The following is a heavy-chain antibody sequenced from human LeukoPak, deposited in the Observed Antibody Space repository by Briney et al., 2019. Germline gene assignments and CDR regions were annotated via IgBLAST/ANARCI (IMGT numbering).Heavy chain of an antibody. V-gene: IGHV3-33*06. CDR1: GFTFSSYG. CDR2: IWYDGSNK. Sequence: GRSLRLSCAASGFTFSSYGMHLVRQAPGKGLEWVAVIWYDGSNKYYADSVKGRFTISRDNSKNTLYLQMNSLRAEDTAVYYCAKDPSVDSSGYRSMYFQHWGQGTLVTVSS. D-gene: IGHD3-22*01. J-gene: IGHJ1*01. CDR3: AKDPSVDSSGYRSMYFQH.